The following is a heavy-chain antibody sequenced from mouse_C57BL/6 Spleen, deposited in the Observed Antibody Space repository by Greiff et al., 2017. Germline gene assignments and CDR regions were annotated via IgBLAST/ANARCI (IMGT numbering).Heavy chain of an antibody. CDR3: TSDYFDY. J-gene: IGHJ2*01. Sequence: VQLQQSGAELVRPGASVTLSCKASGYTFTDYEMHWVQQTPVHGLEWIGAIDPETGGTAYNQKFKGKAILTADKSSSTAYMELRSLTSEDSAVYYCTSDYFDYWGQGTTLTVSS. CDR2: IDPETGGT. CDR1: GYTFTDYE. V-gene: IGHV1-15*01.